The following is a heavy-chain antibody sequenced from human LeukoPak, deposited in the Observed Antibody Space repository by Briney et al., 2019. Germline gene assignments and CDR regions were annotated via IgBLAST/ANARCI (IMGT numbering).Heavy chain of an antibody. CDR2: INGDGSRS. CDR3: ARTSPTSHFDF. CDR1: GFTFSTYW. D-gene: IGHD3-16*01. J-gene: IGHJ4*02. Sequence: GGSLRLSCAASGFTFSTYWMHWAGQAPGKCLVWVSRINGDGSRSNYADSVKGRFTISRDNARNTLYLQMNSLRAEDTALYYCARTSPTSHFDFWGQGTLITVSS. V-gene: IGHV3-74*01.